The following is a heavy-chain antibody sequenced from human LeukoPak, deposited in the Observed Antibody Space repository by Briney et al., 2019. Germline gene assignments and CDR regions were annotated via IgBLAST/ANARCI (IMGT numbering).Heavy chain of an antibody. CDR3: AKEGGYCSSSSCSDYFDY. CDR2: ISGSGGST. J-gene: IGHJ4*02. D-gene: IGHD2-2*01. Sequence: PGGSLRLSCAASGFIFGNHAMSWVRQAPGKGLEWVSTISGSGGSTYYADSVKGRCTISRDNSKGTLCLQVNSLRADDTAVYYCAKEGGYCSSSSCSDYFDYWGQGSLVTVSS. CDR1: GFIFGNHA. V-gene: IGHV3-23*01.